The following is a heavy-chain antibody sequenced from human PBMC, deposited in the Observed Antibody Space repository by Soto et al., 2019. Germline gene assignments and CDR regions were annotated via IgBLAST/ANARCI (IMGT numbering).Heavy chain of an antibody. Sequence: QVQLVESGGGVVQPGRSLRLSCAASGFTFSSYGMHWVRQAPGKGLEWVAVISYDGSNIDYADSVKGRFTISRDNSKNTLYLQMNNLRAEDTAVYYCAKIVRPYCGGACGAFDIWGQGTMVAVSS. D-gene: IGHD2-21*02. CDR2: ISYDGSNI. CDR1: GFTFSSYG. J-gene: IGHJ3*02. CDR3: AKIVRPYCGGACGAFDI. V-gene: IGHV3-30*18.